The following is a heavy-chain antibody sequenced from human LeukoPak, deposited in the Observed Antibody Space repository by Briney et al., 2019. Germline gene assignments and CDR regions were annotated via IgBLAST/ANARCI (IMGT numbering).Heavy chain of an antibody. CDR1: GFTFSSYS. CDR3: ARDWWDHSSGYYRENWFDP. D-gene: IGHD3-22*01. J-gene: IGHJ5*02. Sequence: GGSLRLSCAASGFTFSSYSMNWVRQAPGKGLEWVSSISSSSSYIYYADSVKGRFTISRDNAKNSLYLQMNSLRAEDTAVYYCARDWWDHSSGYYRENWFDPWGQGTLVTVSS. CDR2: ISSSSSYI. V-gene: IGHV3-21*01.